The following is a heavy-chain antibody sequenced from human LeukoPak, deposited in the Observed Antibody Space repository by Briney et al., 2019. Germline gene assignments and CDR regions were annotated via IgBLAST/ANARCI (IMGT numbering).Heavy chain of an antibody. D-gene: IGHD3-16*01. CDR2: IYYSGST. Sequence: PSETLSLTCTVSGGSISSSSYYWGWIRQPPGKGLEWIGSIYYSGSTYYNPSLKSRVTISVDTSKNQFSLKLSSVTAADTAVYYCAGRVLSGAFDIWGQGTMVTVSS. J-gene: IGHJ3*02. V-gene: IGHV4-39*01. CDR3: AGRVLSGAFDI. CDR1: GGSISSSSYY.